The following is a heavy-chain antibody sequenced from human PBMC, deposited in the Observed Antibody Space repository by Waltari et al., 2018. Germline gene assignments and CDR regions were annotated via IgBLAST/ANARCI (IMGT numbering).Heavy chain of an antibody. D-gene: IGHD1-26*01. CDR3: TTSQIYSGSFSNWDYYFGMDV. J-gene: IGHJ6*02. CDR1: GFTFTIAW. CDR2: IKSKTDDETT. Sequence: EVQLVESGGGLVKPGGSLRLSCAASGFTFTIAWMNWVSQAPGKGLEWVGRIKSKTDDETTAYAAPVKGSFTISSDDSHNPLYLQMNILKTEYTAGYYCTTSQIYSGSFSNWDYYFGMDVWGQGTTVTVSS. V-gene: IGHV3-15*07.